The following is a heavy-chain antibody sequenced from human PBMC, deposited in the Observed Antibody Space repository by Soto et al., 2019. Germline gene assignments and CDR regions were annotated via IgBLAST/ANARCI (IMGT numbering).Heavy chain of an antibody. Sequence: SETLSLTCTVSGGSISSGGYYWSWIRQHPGKGLEWIGYIYYSGSTYYNPSLKSRVTISVDTSKNQFSLKLSSVTAADTAVYYCARYYAGKPTWFDPWGQGTLVTVSS. V-gene: IGHV4-31*03. CDR3: ARYYAGKPTWFDP. J-gene: IGHJ5*02. CDR2: IYYSGST. CDR1: GGSISSGGYY. D-gene: IGHD6-13*01.